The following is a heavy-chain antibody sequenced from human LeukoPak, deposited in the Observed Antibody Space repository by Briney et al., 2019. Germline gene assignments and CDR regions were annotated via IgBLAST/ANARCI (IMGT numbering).Heavy chain of an antibody. D-gene: IGHD2-2*01. Sequence: GGSLRLSCAASGYTIRAYSMNWVRQAPGEGLQWVSSIGAGGGHIYYTDSMKGRFTISRDNAKNSLFLQVYSLRVEETFLFHCVRDCSRATRADVFDIWGRGTMVTVSS. V-gene: IGHV3-21*06. CDR3: VRDCSRATRADVFDI. J-gene: IGHJ3*02. CDR1: GYTIRAYS. CDR2: IGAGGGHI.